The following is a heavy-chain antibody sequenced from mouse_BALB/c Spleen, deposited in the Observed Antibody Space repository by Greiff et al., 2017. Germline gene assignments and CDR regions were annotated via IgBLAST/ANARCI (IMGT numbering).Heavy chain of an antibody. CDR2: ISNGGGST. CDR3: ARYYYGSRDWYFDV. J-gene: IGHJ1*01. CDR1: GFTFSSYT. Sequence: EVKLVESGGGLVQPGGSLKLSCAASGFTFSSYTMSWVRQTPEKRLEWVAYISNGGGSTYYPDTVKGRFTISRDNAKNTLYLQMSSLKSEDTAMYYCARYYYGSRDWYFDVWGAGTTVTVSS. V-gene: IGHV5-12-2*01. D-gene: IGHD1-1*01.